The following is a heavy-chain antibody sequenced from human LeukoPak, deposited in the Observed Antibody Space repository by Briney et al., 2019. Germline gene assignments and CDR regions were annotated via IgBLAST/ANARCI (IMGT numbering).Heavy chain of an antibody. CDR2: IWYDGSNK. J-gene: IGHJ4*02. D-gene: IGHD5-18*01. Sequence: GGSLRLSCAASGFTFSSYGMHWVRQAPGKGLEWVAVIWYDGSNKYYADSVKGRFAISRDNSKNTLYLQMNSLRAEDTAVYYCARAGYSYGSNYYFDYWGQGTLVTVSS. CDR3: ARAGYSYGSNYYFDY. CDR1: GFTFSSYG. V-gene: IGHV3-33*01.